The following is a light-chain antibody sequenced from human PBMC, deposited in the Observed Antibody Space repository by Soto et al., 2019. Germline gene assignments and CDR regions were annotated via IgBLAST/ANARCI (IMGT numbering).Light chain of an antibody. CDR1: QSIRNW. Sequence: DIQMTQSPSTLSASVGDRVTITCRASQSIRNWLAWYQQKPGQAPKLLIYKASTLQSGVPSRFSGSGSGTEFTLAISSLQRDDSATYYCQQYNDNWTFGQGTKVEIK. CDR3: QQYNDNWT. J-gene: IGKJ1*01. CDR2: KAS. V-gene: IGKV1-5*03.